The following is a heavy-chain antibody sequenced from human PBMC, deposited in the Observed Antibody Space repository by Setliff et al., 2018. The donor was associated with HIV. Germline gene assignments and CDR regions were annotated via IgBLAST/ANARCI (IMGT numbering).Heavy chain of an antibody. D-gene: IGHD6-13*01. V-gene: IGHV4-39*01. CDR1: GGSISSSSYY. J-gene: IGHJ4*02. CDR3: ATYSSSWPDY. Sequence: SETLSLTCTVSGGSISSSSYYWGWIRQPPGKGLEWIGHIYTSGSTNYNPSLKSRVTISVDTSKTQFSLKLSSVTAADTAVYYCATYSSSWPDYWGQGTLVTVSS. CDR2: IYTSGST.